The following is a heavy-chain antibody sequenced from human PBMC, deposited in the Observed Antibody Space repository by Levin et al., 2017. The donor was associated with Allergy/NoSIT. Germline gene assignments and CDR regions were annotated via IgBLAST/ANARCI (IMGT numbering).Heavy chain of an antibody. CDR3: ARDGDEWGYDYVWGSYRDTGYFDY. V-gene: IGHV3-33*01. D-gene: IGHD3-16*02. J-gene: IGHJ4*02. CDR2: IWYDGSNK. CDR1: GFTFSSYG. Sequence: LSGGSLRLSCAASGFTFSSYGMHWVRQAPGKGLEWVAVIWYDGSNKYYADSVKGRFTISRDNSKNTLYLQMNSLRAEDTAVYYCARDGDEWGYDYVWGSYRDTGYFDYWGQGTLVTVSS.